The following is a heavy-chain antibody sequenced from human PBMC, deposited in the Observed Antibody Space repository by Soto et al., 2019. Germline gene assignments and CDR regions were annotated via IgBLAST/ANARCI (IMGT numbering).Heavy chain of an antibody. CDR2: MWYDGSNK. Sequence: GGSLRLSCAASGFRFSSYGMHWVRQAPGKGLDWVAVMWYDGSNKDYADSVKGRFTISRDNSKNTLYLQMNNLRADDTAVYYCPSSINWGQGTLVTVSS. J-gene: IGHJ4*02. CDR3: PSSIN. CDR1: GFRFSSYG. V-gene: IGHV3-33*01.